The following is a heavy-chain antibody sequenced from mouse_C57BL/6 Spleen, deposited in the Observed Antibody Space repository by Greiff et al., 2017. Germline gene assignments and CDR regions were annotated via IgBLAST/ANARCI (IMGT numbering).Heavy chain of an antibody. D-gene: IGHD2-5*01. CDR3: ARRGSKRAMDY. CDR1: GYAFTNYL. V-gene: IGHV1-54*01. Sequence: QVQLQQSGAELVRPGTSVKVSCKASGYAFTNYLIEWVKQRPGQGLEWIGVINPGSGGTYYNEKFKGKATLTADKSSSTAYMQLSSLTSEDSAVYFCARRGSKRAMDYWGQGTSVTVSS. J-gene: IGHJ4*01. CDR2: INPGSGGT.